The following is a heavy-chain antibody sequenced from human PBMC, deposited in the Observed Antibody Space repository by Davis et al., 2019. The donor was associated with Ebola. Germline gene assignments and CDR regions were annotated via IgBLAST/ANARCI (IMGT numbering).Heavy chain of an antibody. D-gene: IGHD3-22*01. CDR2: FDPEHGKT. CDR3: TTSKDDSGAYYGAFFDY. Sequence: ASVTVSCKVSGSTVIELSMHWVRQAPGKGLEWMGGFDPEHGKTIYPQKFQGRVTMTEDTSTDTVYMELSSLRSDDTAIYYCTTSKDDSGAYYGAFFDYWGQGTLVTVSS. V-gene: IGHV1-24*01. J-gene: IGHJ4*02. CDR1: GSTVIELS.